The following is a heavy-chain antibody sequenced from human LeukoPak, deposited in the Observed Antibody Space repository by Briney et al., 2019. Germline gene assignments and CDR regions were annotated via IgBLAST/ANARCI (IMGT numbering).Heavy chain of an antibody. D-gene: IGHD3-10*01. V-gene: IGHV4-38-2*02. J-gene: IGHJ2*01. CDR2: IYHSGNT. CDR1: GYSISSGYY. CDR3: ARDRGSRPWYFDL. Sequence: SETLSLTCAVSGYSISSGYYWGWIRQPPGKGLEWIGSIYHSGNTYYNPSLKSRVTISVDTSKNQFSLKLSSVTAADTAVYYCARDRGSRPWYFDLWGRGTLVTVSS.